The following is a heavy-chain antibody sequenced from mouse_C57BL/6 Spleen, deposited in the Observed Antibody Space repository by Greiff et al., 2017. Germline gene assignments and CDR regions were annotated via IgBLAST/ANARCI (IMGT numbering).Heavy chain of an antibody. Sequence: EVKLVESGAELVRPGASVKLSCTASGFNIKDDYMHWVKQRPEQGLEWIGWIDPENGDTEYASKFQGKATITADTSSNTAYLQLSSLTSEDTAVYYCTTFITTVVALYYFDYWGQGTTLTVSS. V-gene: IGHV14-4*01. J-gene: IGHJ2*01. CDR1: GFNIKDDY. CDR2: IDPENGDT. CDR3: TTFITTVVALYYFDY. D-gene: IGHD1-1*01.